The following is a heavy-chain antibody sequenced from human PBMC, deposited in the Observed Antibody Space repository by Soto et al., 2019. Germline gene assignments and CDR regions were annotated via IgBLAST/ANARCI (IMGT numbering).Heavy chain of an antibody. CDR2: IIPILGIA. Sequence: QVQLVQSGAEVKKPGSSVKVSCKASGGTFSSYTLSWVRQAPGQGREWMGRIIPILGIANYAQKFQGRVTITADKSTSNAYMELSILRSEDTAVYYCARDKDYGSGSATDYWGQGTLVTVSS. CDR3: ARDKDYGSGSATDY. D-gene: IGHD3-10*01. V-gene: IGHV1-69*08. J-gene: IGHJ4*02. CDR1: GGTFSSYT.